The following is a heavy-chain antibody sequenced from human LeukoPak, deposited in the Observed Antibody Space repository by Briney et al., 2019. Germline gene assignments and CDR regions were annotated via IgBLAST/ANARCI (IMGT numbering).Heavy chain of an antibody. J-gene: IGHJ6*02. V-gene: IGHV3-9*01. CDR1: GFTFDDYA. CDR3: AKDIRAAAAGQNYYYYGMDV. D-gene: IGHD6-13*01. Sequence: GRSLRLSCAASGFTFDDYAMHWVRQAPGKGLEWVSGISWNSGSIGYADSVKGRFTISRDNAKNSLYLQMNSLRAEDTALYYCAKDIRAAAAGQNYYYYGMDVWGQGTTVTVSS. CDR2: ISWNSGSI.